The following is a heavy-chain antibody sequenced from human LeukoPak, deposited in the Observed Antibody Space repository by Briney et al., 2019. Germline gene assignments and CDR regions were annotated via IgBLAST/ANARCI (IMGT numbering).Heavy chain of an antibody. CDR2: ISSSGSTI. CDR1: GFTFSSYE. V-gene: IGHV3-48*03. D-gene: IGHD3-3*01. CDR3: ASSPYYDFWSGYLGREGYYYYYGMDV. J-gene: IGHJ6*02. Sequence: PGGSLRLSCAASGFTFSSYEMNWVRQAPGKGLEWVSYISSSGSTIYYADSGKGRFTISRDNAKNSLYLQMNSLRAEDTAVYYCASSPYYDFWSGYLGREGYYYYYGMDVWGQGTTVTVSS.